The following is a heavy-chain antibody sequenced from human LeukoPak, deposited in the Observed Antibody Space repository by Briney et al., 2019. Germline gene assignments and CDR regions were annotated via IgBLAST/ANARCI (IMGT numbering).Heavy chain of an antibody. CDR2: ISSSSSYI. CDR1: GFTFSSYS. V-gene: IGHV3-21*01. D-gene: IGHD2-2*01. Sequence: GSLRLSCAASGFTFSSYSMNWVRQAPGKGLEWVSSISSSSSYIYYADSVKGRFTISRDNAKNSLYLQMNSLRAEDTAVYYCADSSTTSYYMDVWGKGITVTVSS. CDR3: ADSSTTSYYMDV. J-gene: IGHJ6*03.